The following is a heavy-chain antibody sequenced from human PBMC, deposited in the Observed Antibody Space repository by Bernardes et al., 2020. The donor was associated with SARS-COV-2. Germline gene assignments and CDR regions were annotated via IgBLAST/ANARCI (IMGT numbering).Heavy chain of an antibody. CDR1: GFSLSTSGVG. D-gene: IGHD3-10*01. CDR3: AHRSFLWYEGSFDY. CDR2: IYWDDDK. V-gene: IGHV2-5*02. J-gene: IGHJ4*02. Sequence: SRATLLKPTQTLTLTCTFSGFSLSTSGVGVGWIRQPPGKALEWLALIYWDDDKRYSPSLKSRLTITKDTSKNQVVLTMTNINPVDTATYYCAHRSFLWYEGSFDYWGQGTMVTVSS.